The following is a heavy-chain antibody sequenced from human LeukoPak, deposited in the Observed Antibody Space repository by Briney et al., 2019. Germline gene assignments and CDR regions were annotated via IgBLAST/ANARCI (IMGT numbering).Heavy chain of an antibody. V-gene: IGHV1-18*01. J-gene: IGHJ2*01. Sequence: ASVKVPCKASGYTFTSYGISWVRQAPGQGLEWMGWISAYNGNTNYAQKLQGRVTMTTDTSTSTAYMELRSLRSDDTAVYYCARDLIVGATTVWYFDLWGRGTLVTVSS. CDR2: ISAYNGNT. D-gene: IGHD1-26*01. CDR1: GYTFTSYG. CDR3: ARDLIVGATTVWYFDL.